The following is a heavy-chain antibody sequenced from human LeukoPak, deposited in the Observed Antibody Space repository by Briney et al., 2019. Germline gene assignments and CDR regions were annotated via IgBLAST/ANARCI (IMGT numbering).Heavy chain of an antibody. Sequence: GGSLRLSCAASGFTFSFYWMSWVRQAPGKGLEWVANIKQDGSEKYYVDSVKGRFTISRDNAKNSLYLQMNSLRAEDTAVYYCARDQSYYYDSSGYYFDAFDIWGQGTMVTVSS. CDR3: ARDQSYYYDSSGYYFDAFDI. V-gene: IGHV3-7*01. D-gene: IGHD3-22*01. CDR2: IKQDGSEK. CDR1: GFTFSFYW. J-gene: IGHJ3*02.